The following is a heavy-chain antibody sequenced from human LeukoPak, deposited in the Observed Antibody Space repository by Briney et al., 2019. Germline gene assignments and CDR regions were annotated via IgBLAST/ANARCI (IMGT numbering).Heavy chain of an antibody. D-gene: IGHD3-9*01. CDR3: ARHGRASRYFHWLLYYIDH. J-gene: IGHJ4*02. CDR2: IHYSGNT. Sequence: SETLSLTCTVSGASISAYSWSWIRQPPGKGLEWIGCIHYSGNTHCNPSLESRVTLSVDTSKNQFSLKLSSVTAADTAVYYCARHGRASRYFHWLLYYIDHWGQGALVTVSS. CDR1: GASISAYS. V-gene: IGHV4-59*08.